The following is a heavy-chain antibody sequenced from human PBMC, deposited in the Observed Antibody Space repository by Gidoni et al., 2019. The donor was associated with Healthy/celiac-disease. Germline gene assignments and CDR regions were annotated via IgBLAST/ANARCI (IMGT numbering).Heavy chain of an antibody. CDR1: VGSICSSSYY. V-gene: IGHV4-39*01. Sequence: QLHLQESGPGLVKPSETLSLTGTVSVGSICSSSYYWRWIRQPPGKGLEWIGSIYYSGSTYYNPSLKSRVTISVDTSKNQFSLKLSSVTAADTAVYYCASGRYFDWLYHWFDPWGQGTLVTVSS. CDR3: ASGRYFDWLYHWFDP. CDR2: IYYSGST. J-gene: IGHJ5*02. D-gene: IGHD3-9*01.